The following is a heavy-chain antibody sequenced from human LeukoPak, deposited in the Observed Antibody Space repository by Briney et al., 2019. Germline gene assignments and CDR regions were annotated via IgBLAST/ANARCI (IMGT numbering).Heavy chain of an antibody. CDR3: ARASRGYSSGWNWFDP. V-gene: IGHV1-2*02. D-gene: IGHD6-19*01. CDR1: GYTFTGYY. CDR2: INPNSGGT. J-gene: IGHJ5*02. Sequence: ASVKVSCKASGYTFTGYYMHWVRQAPGQGLEWMGWINPNSGGTNYAQKFQGRVTMTRDTSITTAYMELSSLRSEDTAVYYCARASRGYSSGWNWFDPWGQGTLVTVSS.